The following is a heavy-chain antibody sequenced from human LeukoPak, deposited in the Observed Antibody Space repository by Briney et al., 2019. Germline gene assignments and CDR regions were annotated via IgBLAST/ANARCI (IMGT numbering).Heavy chain of an antibody. CDR3: AREKGEYRHGDLGH. D-gene: IGHD3-16*01. V-gene: IGHV4-61*02. Sequence: TLSLTCTVSGGSISSGSYYWSWIRQPAGKGLEWIGRIYTSGSTNYNPSLKSRVTISVDTSKNQFSLKLSSVTAADTAVYYCAREKGEYRHGDLGHWGQGTLVTVSS. CDR1: GGSISSGSYY. J-gene: IGHJ4*02. CDR2: IYTSGST.